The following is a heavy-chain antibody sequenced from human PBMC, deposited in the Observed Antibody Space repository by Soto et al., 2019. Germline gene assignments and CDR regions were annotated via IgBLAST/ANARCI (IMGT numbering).Heavy chain of an antibody. CDR2: ILVGGST. CDR3: AKATATGGGAFDI. J-gene: IGHJ3*02. Sequence: GSLRLSCAASGFTCRSYDMSWVRQAPGKGLEWVSTILVGGSTYYPDSVKGRFTISRDNPKNTLFLQMNSLTAGDTAVYYCAKATATGGGAFDICGQGTMVTVSS. V-gene: IGHV3-23*01. CDR1: GFTCRSYD. D-gene: IGHD2-8*02.